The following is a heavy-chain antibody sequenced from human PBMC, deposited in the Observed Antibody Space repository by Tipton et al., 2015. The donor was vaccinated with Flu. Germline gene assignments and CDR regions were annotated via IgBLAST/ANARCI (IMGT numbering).Heavy chain of an antibody. CDR1: GFTFSSYG. Sequence: SGFTFSSYGMHWVRQAPGKGLQWVSVIYRGGTTYVADSVKGRCTISRDNSKNTLYLQWNSLTTEDTAVYYCATLGNSGTDGFDIWGQGTMVTISS. V-gene: IGHV3-NL1*01. CDR2: IYRGGTT. J-gene: IGHJ3*02. CDR3: ATLGNSGTDGFDI. D-gene: IGHD5-12*01.